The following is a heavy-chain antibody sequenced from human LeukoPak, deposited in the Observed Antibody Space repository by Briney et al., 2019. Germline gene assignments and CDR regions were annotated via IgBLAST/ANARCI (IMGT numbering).Heavy chain of an antibody. CDR1: GFTFSSYA. CDR3: ARDPPYDFWSGPLYERGENYFDY. Sequence: SGRSLRLSCAASGFTFSSYAMHWVRQAPGKGLEWVAFIRYDGSNKYYADSVKGRFTISRDNSKNTLYLQMNSLRAEDTAIYYCARDPPYDFWSGPLYERGENYFDYWGQGTLVIVSS. CDR2: IRYDGSNK. V-gene: IGHV3-30*04. J-gene: IGHJ4*02. D-gene: IGHD3-3*01.